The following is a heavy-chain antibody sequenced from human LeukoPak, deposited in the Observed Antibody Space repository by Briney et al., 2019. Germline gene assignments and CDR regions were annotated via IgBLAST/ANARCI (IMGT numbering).Heavy chain of an antibody. Sequence: PSETLSLTCTVSGGSISSSSYYWGWIRQPPGKGLEWIGSIYYSGSIYYHLSLQSRVTICVDTSKNQFSLKLSSLTAADTAVYYCARQVRHNCNYDYMDVWGKGTTVTVSS. V-gene: IGHV4-39*01. CDR2: IYYSGSI. J-gene: IGHJ6*03. CDR3: ARQVRHNCNYDYMDV. D-gene: IGHD1-20*01. CDR1: GGSISSSSYY.